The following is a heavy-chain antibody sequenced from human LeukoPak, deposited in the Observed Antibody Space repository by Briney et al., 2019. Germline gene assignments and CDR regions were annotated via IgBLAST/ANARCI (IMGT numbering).Heavy chain of an antibody. CDR3: ARVRSDFWSGYLAYGMDV. V-gene: IGHV1-18*01. CDR2: ISAYNGNT. Sequence: GASVTVSCTASGYTFTSYGISWVRQAPGQGLEWMGWISAYNGNTNYAQKLQGRVTMTTDTSTSTAYMELRSLRSDDTAVYYCARVRSDFWSGYLAYGMDVWGQGTTVTVSS. D-gene: IGHD3-3*01. CDR1: GYTFTSYG. J-gene: IGHJ6*02.